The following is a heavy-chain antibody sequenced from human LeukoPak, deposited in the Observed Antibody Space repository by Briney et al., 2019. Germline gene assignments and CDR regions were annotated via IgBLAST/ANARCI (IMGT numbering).Heavy chain of an antibody. V-gene: IGHV4-30-2*01. D-gene: IGHD5-24*01. CDR1: GGSISSGGYS. J-gene: IGHJ3*02. Sequence: SQTLSLTCAVPGGSISSGGYSWSWIRQPPGKGLEWIGYIYHSGSTYYNPSLKSRVTISVDRSKNQFSLKLSSVTAADTAVYYCASRDGYNYDDAFDIWGQGTMVTVSS. CDR3: ASRDGYNYDDAFDI. CDR2: IYHSGST.